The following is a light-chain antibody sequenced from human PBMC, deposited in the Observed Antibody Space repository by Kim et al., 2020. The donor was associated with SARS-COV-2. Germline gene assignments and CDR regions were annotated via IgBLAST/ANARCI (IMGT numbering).Light chain of an antibody. J-gene: IGKJ3*01. CDR2: GAS. CDR1: SSSY. CDR3: QQYGSSSFT. Sequence: SSSYLAWYQQKPGQAPRLLIYGASSRATGIPDRFSGSGSGTAFTLTISRLEPEDFAVYYCQQYGSSSFTFGPGTKVDIK. V-gene: IGKV3-20*01.